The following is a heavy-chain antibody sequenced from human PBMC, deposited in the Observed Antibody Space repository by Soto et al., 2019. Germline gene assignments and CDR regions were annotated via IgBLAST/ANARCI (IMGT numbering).Heavy chain of an antibody. CDR2: FDPEDGET. J-gene: IGHJ4*02. CDR1: GYTLTELS. Sequence: VKVSCKVSGYTLTELSMHWVRQAPGKGLEWMGGFDPEDGETIYAQKFQGRVTMTEDTSTDTAYMELSSLRSEDTAVYYCATGAFTSYYDFWSGYYLNYWGQGTLVTVSS. CDR3: ATGAFTSYYDFWSGYYLNY. V-gene: IGHV1-24*01. D-gene: IGHD3-3*01.